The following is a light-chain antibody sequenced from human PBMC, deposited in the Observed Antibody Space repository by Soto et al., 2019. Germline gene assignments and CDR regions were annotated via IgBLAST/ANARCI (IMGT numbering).Light chain of an antibody. CDR2: EDR. CDR1: SSDVGSYNY. Sequence: QSALTQPASVSGSPGQSITISCTGTSSDVGSYNYVSWYQLHAGKAHKLMIYEDRNRPSGVSDRFSGSKSGKTASLTIFGLQAEDDADYYCSSDTTRTTQVFGGGTKLTVL. CDR3: SSDTTRTTQV. J-gene: IGLJ2*01. V-gene: IGLV2-14*01.